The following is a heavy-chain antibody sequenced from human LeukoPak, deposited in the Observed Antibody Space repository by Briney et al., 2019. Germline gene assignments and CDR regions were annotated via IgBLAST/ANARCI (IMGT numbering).Heavy chain of an antibody. Sequence: SETLSLTCTVSGGSISSYYWSWIRQPPGKGLEWIGYIYYSGSTNYNPSLKSRVTISVDTSKNQFSLKLSSVTAADTAVYYCARYYYDSSGCYPLNWFDPWGQGTLVTVSS. V-gene: IGHV4-59*12. CDR1: GGSISSYY. D-gene: IGHD3-22*01. CDR3: ARYYYDSSGCYPLNWFDP. J-gene: IGHJ5*02. CDR2: IYYSGST.